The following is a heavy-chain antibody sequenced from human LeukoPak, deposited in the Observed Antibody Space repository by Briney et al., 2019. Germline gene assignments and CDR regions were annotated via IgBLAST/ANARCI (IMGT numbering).Heavy chain of an antibody. CDR2: IKQDGSEK. CDR3: ARDSLYLPDGLQLGELDY. D-gene: IGHD5-24*01. CDR1: VFTLSTYW. Sequence: GGSLRLSCTASVFTLSTYWMSWVRQAPGKGREGVANIKQDGSEKYYVDSVKGRFTISRDNAKNSLYLQRNSLRAEDTAVYYCARDSLYLPDGLQLGELDYGGQGTLFTVSS. J-gene: IGHJ4*02. V-gene: IGHV3-7*01.